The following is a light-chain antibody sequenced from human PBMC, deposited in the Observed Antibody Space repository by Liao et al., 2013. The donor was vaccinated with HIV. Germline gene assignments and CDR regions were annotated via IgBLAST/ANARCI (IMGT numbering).Light chain of an antibody. CDR1: KLGDKY. CDR3: QAWDSSADVV. J-gene: IGLJ2*01. CDR2: HDN. Sequence: YDLTQPPSVSVSPGQTASITCSGDKLGDKYVCWYQQKAGLSPVLVIYHDNRRPSGIPERFSGSSSGNTATLTISETQIMDEADYFCQAWDSSADVVFGGGTKLTVL. V-gene: IGLV3-1*01.